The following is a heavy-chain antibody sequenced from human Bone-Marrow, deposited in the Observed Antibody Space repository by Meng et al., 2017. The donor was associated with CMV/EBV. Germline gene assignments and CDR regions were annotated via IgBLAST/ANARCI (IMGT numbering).Heavy chain of an antibody. V-gene: IGHV3-30-3*01. CDR2: ISYDGSNK. D-gene: IGHD3-22*01. Sequence: GESLKISCAASGFTFSSYAMHWVRQAPGKGLEWVAVISYDGSNKYYADSVKGRFTISRDNSKNTLYLQMNSLRAEDTAVYYCARDDYYDSSGYYWRYYYGMDVWGQETTVTVSS. CDR1: GFTFSSYA. J-gene: IGHJ6*02. CDR3: ARDDYYDSSGYYWRYYYGMDV.